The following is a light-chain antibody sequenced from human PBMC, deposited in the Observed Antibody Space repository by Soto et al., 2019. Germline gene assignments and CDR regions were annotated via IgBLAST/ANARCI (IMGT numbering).Light chain of an antibody. CDR1: QSVDGSY. CDR3: HQFDSPPWT. Sequence: VVKQSPGALSVSAGDGVTLSCRGSQSVDGSYLAWFQQKTGQAPRLLIYGNSTRPSGIPARFSGSGSGTDVNLTISRLEPEDVAVYYGHQFDSPPWTFGQGTKV. V-gene: IGKV3-20*01. J-gene: IGKJ1*01. CDR2: GNS.